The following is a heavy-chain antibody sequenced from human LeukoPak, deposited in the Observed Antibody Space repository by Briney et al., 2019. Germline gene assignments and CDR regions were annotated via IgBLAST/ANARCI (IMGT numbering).Heavy chain of an antibody. V-gene: IGHV5-51*01. CDR3: ARGGITMIPLPHNWFDP. D-gene: IGHD3-22*01. CDR2: IYPGDSDT. J-gene: IGHJ5*02. CDR1: GYILTSYW. Sequence: GESLKISCKGSGYILTSYWIGWVRQMPGKGLEWMGIIYPGDSDTRYSPSFQGQVTISADKSISTAYLQWSSLKASDTAMYYCARGGITMIPLPHNWFDPWGQGTLVTVSS.